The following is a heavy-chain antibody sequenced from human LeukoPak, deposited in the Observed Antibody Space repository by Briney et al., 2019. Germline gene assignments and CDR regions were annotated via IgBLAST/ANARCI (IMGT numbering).Heavy chain of an antibody. V-gene: IGHV1-69*13. D-gene: IGHD3-22*01. CDR2: IIPIFGTA. CDR3: VSERVITGFDY. Sequence: GASVKVSCKASGGTFSSYAISWVRQAPGQGLEWMGGIIPIFGTANYAQKFQGRVTITADESTSTAYMELSSLRPEDTAVYYCVSERVITGFDYWGQGTLVTVSS. CDR1: GGTFSSYA. J-gene: IGHJ4*02.